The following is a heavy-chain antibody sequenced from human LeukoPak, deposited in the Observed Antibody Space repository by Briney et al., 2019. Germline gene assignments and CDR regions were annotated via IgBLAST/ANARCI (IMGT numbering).Heavy chain of an antibody. CDR2: ISSSSIYI. CDR3: ARENDGFDI. J-gene: IGHJ3*02. CDR1: GFTFSTYT. V-gene: IGHV3-21*06. Sequence: PGGSLRLSCAASGFTFSTYTMNWVRQGPGKGLEWVSSISSSSIYIYYADSVKGRFTISRDNAKNLLYLQLNSLRAEDTAVYYCARENDGFDIWGQGTMVTVSS.